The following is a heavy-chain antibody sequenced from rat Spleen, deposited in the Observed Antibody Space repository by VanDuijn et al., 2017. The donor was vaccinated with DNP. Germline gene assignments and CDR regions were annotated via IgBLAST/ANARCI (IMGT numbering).Heavy chain of an antibody. V-gene: IGHV3-1*01. J-gene: IGHJ2*01. CDR2: ISYSGGT. CDR1: GYSITSGY. CDR3: ARSYLWAQNLYFDY. D-gene: IGHD1-7*01. Sequence: QLQESGPGLVKPSQSLSLTCSVTGYSITSGYGWNWIRKFPGNKLEWLGYISYSGGTSYNPSLRSRISITRDTSKNQFFLQLNSVTTEDTATYYCARSYLWAQNLYFDYWGQGVMVTVSS.